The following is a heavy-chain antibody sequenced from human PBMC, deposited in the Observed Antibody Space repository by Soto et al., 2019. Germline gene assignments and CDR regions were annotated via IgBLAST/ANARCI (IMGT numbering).Heavy chain of an antibody. D-gene: IGHD6-19*01. Sequence: QVQLVESGGGVVQPGRSLRLSCAASGFTFSSYGMHWVRKAPGKGLEWVAVISYDGSNKYYADSVKGRFTISRDNSKNTLYLQMNSLRAEDTAVYYCAKVPSSGWFVAINWFDPWGQGTLVTVSS. V-gene: IGHV3-30*18. CDR2: ISYDGSNK. CDR1: GFTFSSYG. CDR3: AKVPSSGWFVAINWFDP. J-gene: IGHJ5*02.